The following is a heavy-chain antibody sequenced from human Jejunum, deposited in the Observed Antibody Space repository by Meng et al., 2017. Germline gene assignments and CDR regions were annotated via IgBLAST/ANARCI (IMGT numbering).Heavy chain of an antibody. V-gene: IGHV3-30*01. CDR3: ARASSNWGYFDF. Sequence: GESLKISCAASGLSFYSSVMHWVRQAPGKGLKWVAIISYDGNEKFYADSVKGRFTISRDNSKNTLFLQINSLRAEDTAVYYCARASSNWGYFDFWGQGTLVTVSS. CDR2: ISYDGNEK. D-gene: IGHD2-2*01. J-gene: IGHJ4*02. CDR1: GLSFYSSV.